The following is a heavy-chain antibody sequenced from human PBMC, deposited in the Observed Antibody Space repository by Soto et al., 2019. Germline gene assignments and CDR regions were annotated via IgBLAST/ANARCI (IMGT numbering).Heavy chain of an antibody. CDR3: VRDGREYSGVGADY. Sequence: EVQLVESGGGLVQPGGSLRLSCAASGFTFSNYAMDWVRQAPGKGLEWVSYISSSSNTIYYADSVKGRFTISRDNAKSSLYLQMNSLREEDTAVYYCVRDGREYSGVGADYWGQGTLVTVPS. J-gene: IGHJ4*02. CDR2: ISSSSNTI. V-gene: IGHV3-48*02. CDR1: GFTFSNYA. D-gene: IGHD5-12*01.